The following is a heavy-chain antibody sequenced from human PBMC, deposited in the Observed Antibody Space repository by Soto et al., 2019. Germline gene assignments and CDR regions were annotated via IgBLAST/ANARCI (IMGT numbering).Heavy chain of an antibody. V-gene: IGHV4-39*01. CDR3: ARVVEDGYNSPPWYLDL. J-gene: IGHJ2*01. Sequence: PSETLSLTCTLSGGSISSSSYYWGWIRQPPGKGLEWIGSSYYSGSTYYNPSLTRRVTIPVDTSTNQFSLKLSSVPPADTAVYYCARVVEDGYNSPPWYLDLWGRGTLVTV. CDR1: GGSISSSSYY. D-gene: IGHD5-12*01. CDR2: SYYSGST.